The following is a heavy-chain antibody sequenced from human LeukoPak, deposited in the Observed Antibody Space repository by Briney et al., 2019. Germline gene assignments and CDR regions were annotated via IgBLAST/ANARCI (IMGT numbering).Heavy chain of an antibody. J-gene: IGHJ3*01. Sequence: PGGSLRLSCAASGFTFSSCALTWVRQAPGEGLDWVSSISVSSTTYYLDSVKGRFSISRDNSNHALYLQMNSLRAEDTALYYCVKCNLDNCREGFDVWGQGTMVTVSS. CDR3: VKCNLDNCREGFDV. CDR1: GFTFSSCA. D-gene: IGHD1-1*01. V-gene: IGHV3-23*01. CDR2: ISVSSTT.